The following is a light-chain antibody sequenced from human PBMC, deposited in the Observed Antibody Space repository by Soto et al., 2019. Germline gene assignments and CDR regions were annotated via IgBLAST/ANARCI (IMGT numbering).Light chain of an antibody. CDR1: SSDVGSYNV. CDR3: CSSARSSPLLYF. J-gene: IGLJ1*01. CDR2: EVS. Sequence: QSVLTQPASVSGSPGQSITISCTGTSSDVGSYNVVSWYQQHPGKAPKLMIYEVSKRPSGVSNRFSGSKSGNTASLTISGLQAEDEADYYCCSSARSSPLLYFFGTGTKVTVL. V-gene: IGLV2-23*02.